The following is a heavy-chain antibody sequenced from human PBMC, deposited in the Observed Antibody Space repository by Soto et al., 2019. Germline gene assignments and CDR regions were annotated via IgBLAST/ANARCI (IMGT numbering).Heavy chain of an antibody. CDR3: AREPNYFDY. CDR2: INPSNGNT. Sequence: ASVKVSCKASGYTFTSYAMHWVRQAPGQGLEWMGRINPSNGNTRYAQKFQGRVTMTTDTSTSTAYMELRSLRSDDTAVYYCAREPNYFDYWGQGTLVTVSS. CDR1: GYTFTSYA. J-gene: IGHJ4*02. V-gene: IGHV1-46*01.